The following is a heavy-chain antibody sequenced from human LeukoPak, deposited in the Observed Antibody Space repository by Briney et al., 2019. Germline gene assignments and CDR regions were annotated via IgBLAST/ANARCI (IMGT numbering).Heavy chain of an antibody. CDR2: INSDGSST. J-gene: IGHJ4*02. Sequence: PGGSLRLSCAVSGFTFRSYWMHWVRQATAKGLVWISRINSDGSSTSYAVCVKGRFTISRDNAKNTLYLKMNSLRAEDTAVYYCARDLGIAAAGTVVYWGQGTLVTVSS. CDR3: ARDLGIAAAGTVVY. V-gene: IGHV3-74*01. D-gene: IGHD6-13*01. CDR1: GFTFRSYW.